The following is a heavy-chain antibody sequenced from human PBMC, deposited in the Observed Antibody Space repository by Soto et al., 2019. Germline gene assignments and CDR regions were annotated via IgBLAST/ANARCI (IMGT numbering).Heavy chain of an antibody. CDR2: IYYSGST. J-gene: IGHJ6*01. CDR1: GGRISSDGNY. Sequence: SVSGTSIVFGGRISSDGNYWSWIRQHPGKGLEWMGYIYYSGSTYYNPSLKSRVTISVDTSKNQFSLKLSSVTAADTSVYYCARDTNYYGIGVW. D-gene: IGHD2-2*01. CDR3: ARDTNYYGIGV. V-gene: IGHV4-31*02.